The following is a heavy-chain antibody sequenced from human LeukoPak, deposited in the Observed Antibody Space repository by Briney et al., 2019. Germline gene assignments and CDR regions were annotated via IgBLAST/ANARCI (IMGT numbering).Heavy chain of an antibody. D-gene: IGHD1-26*01. CDR1: GYTFTTYS. CDR2: INGANGDT. Sequence: ASVKVSCKISGYTFTTYSITWVRQAPGQGLEWMGWINGANGDTNYAEKFQGRITMTTDSSTSTAYMDLRSLTPDDTGLYYCARLWADTAYWGQGTLVPVSS. V-gene: IGHV1-18*01. J-gene: IGHJ4*02. CDR3: ARLWADTAY.